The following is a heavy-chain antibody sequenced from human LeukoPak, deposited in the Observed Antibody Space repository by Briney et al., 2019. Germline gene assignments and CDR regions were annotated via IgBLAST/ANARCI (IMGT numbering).Heavy chain of an antibody. D-gene: IGHD3-22*01. CDR1: GGSISSGDYY. Sequence: ASETLSLTCTVSGGSISSGDYYWSWIRQPPGKGLEWIGYIYYSGSTYYNPSLKSRVTISVDTSKNQFSLKLSSVTAADTAVYYCARDRRITMIVGIYYYYGMDAWGQGTTVTVSS. CDR3: ARDRRITMIVGIYYYYGMDA. V-gene: IGHV4-30-4*01. J-gene: IGHJ6*02. CDR2: IYYSGST.